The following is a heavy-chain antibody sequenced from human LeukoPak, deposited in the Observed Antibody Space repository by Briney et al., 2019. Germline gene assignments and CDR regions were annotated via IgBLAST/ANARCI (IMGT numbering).Heavy chain of an antibody. CDR2: IDPSDSYT. CDR1: GYSFTSYW. Sequence: GESLKISCKGSGYSFTSYWISWVRQMPGKGLEWMGRIDPSDSYTNYSPSFQGHVTISADKSISTAYLQWSSLKASDTAMYYCARRAIAAAGTSYYFDYWGQGTLVTVSS. D-gene: IGHD6-13*01. V-gene: IGHV5-10-1*01. CDR3: ARRAIAAAGTSYYFDY. J-gene: IGHJ4*02.